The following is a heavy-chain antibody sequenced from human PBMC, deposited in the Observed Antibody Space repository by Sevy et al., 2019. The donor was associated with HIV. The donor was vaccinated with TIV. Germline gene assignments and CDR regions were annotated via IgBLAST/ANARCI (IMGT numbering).Heavy chain of an antibody. D-gene: IGHD2-2*01. J-gene: IGHJ4*02. CDR2: ISSSSSYI. V-gene: IGHV3-21*01. CDR1: GFTFSSYS. Sequence: GGSLRLSCAASGFTFSSYSMNWVRQAPGKGLEWVSSISSSSSYIYYADSVKGRFTISRDNAKNSLYLQMNSLRAEDTAVYYCARDLPTDIVVVPAAIIVYWGQGTLVTVSS. CDR3: ARDLPTDIVVVPAAIIVY.